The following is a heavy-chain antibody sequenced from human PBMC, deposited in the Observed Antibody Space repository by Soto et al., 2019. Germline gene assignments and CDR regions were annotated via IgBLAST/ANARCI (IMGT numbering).Heavy chain of an antibody. J-gene: IGHJ4*02. D-gene: IGHD1-26*01. CDR2: IYHSGCT. CDR3: ANSGSYSGFDY. Sequence: SETLSLTCAVSGGSISSSNWWSWVRQPPGKGLEWIGEIYHSGCTNYNPSLKSRVTISVDKSKNQFSLKLSSVTAADTAVYYCANSGSYSGFDYWGQGTLVTVSS. CDR1: GGSISSSNW. V-gene: IGHV4-4*02.